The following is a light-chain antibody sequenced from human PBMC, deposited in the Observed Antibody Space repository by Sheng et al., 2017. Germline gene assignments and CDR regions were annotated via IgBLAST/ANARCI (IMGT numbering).Light chain of an antibody. CDR1: QTIFSTS. Sequence: TVLTQSPDTLSLSPGERAILSCSASQTIFSTSLAWYQQKPGQAPRLLIYDASRRATGIPARFSGSGSGTDFTLSINSLEPEDFAVYYCQQRSNWYTFGQGTKLEI. V-gene: IGKV3-11*01. CDR3: QQRSNWYT. J-gene: IGKJ2*01. CDR2: DAS.